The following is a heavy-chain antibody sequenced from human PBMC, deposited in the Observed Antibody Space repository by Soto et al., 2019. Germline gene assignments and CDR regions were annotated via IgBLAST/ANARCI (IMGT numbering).Heavy chain of an antibody. CDR1: GGTFSNYG. D-gene: IGHD3-22*01. CDR2: IIPFFGKT. Sequence: SVKVSCKAYGGTFSNYGIIWVRQAPGQGLEWMGGIIPFFGKTNHAQKFQGRVTITTDKSTSTAYKEKSSLRSDDTAMYYCAADRYYDSSGYYDYWGQGTLVTVSS. J-gene: IGHJ4*02. V-gene: IGHV1-69*05. CDR3: AADRYYDSSGYYDY.